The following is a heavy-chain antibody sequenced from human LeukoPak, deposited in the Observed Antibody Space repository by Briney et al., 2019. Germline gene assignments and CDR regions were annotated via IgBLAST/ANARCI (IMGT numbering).Heavy chain of an antibody. Sequence: SETLSLTCTVSGDSISNYYWSWIRQLPGKGLEWIGYIHYSGSTNYNPSLKSRVTMSVDTSKNQFSLKLSSVTAADTAVYYCARDQLYCSSSSCRNLGWFDPWGQGTLVTVSS. J-gene: IGHJ5*02. CDR2: IHYSGST. D-gene: IGHD2-2*01. CDR3: ARDQLYCSSSSCRNLGWFDP. CDR1: GDSISNYY. V-gene: IGHV4-59*12.